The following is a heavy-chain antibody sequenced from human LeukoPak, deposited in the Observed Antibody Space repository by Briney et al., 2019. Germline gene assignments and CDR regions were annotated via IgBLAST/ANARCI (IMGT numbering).Heavy chain of an antibody. CDR1: GGSISSSSYY. J-gene: IGHJ4*02. D-gene: IGHD3-22*01. V-gene: IGHV4-61*02. CDR2: IYTSGST. CDR3: ARVSYYDSSGYFDY. Sequence: PSETLSLTCTVSGGSISSSSYYWSWIRQPDGKGLEWIGRIYTSGSTNYNPSLKSRVTISVDTSKNQFSLKLSSVTAADTAVYYCARVSYYDSSGYFDYWGQGTLVTVSS.